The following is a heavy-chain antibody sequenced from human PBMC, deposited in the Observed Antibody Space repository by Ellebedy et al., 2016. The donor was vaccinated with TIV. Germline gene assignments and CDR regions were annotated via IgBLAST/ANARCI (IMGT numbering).Heavy chain of an antibody. V-gene: IGHV4-34*01. Sequence: SETLSLXXAVYGGSFSGYYWSWIRQPPGKGLEWIGEINHSGSTNYNPSLKSRVTISVDTSRNQFSLKLRSVTAADTAVYYCTRGVGTGWYAGHFDYWGQGALVTVSS. J-gene: IGHJ4*02. D-gene: IGHD6-19*01. CDR2: INHSGST. CDR1: GGSFSGYY. CDR3: TRGVGTGWYAGHFDY.